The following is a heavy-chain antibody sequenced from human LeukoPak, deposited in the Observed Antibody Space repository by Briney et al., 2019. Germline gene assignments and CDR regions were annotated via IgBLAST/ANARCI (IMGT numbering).Heavy chain of an antibody. D-gene: IGHD4-17*01. J-gene: IGHJ4*02. CDR2: ISWNSGSI. Sequence: GGSLRLSCAASGFTFDDYAMHWVRQAPGKGLEWVSGISWNSGSIGYADSVKGRFTISRDNAKNSLYLQMNSLRAEDTAFYYCAKGDDYGSLFDYWGQGTLVTVSS. CDR1: GFTFDDYA. CDR3: AKGDDYGSLFDY. V-gene: IGHV3-9*01.